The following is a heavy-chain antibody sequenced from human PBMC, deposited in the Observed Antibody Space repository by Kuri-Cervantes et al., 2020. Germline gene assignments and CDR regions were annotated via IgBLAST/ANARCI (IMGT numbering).Heavy chain of an antibody. Sequence: GESLKISCAASGFSFSNYAIHWVRQTPGKGLEWVAVISSDGYNKYYADSVKGRFTISRDNSKNTLYLQMNSLRAEDTAVYYCAKDRGSAYYDFWSGSPRYYFDYWGQGTLVTVSS. D-gene: IGHD3-3*01. CDR1: GFSFSNYA. V-gene: IGHV3-30-3*01. J-gene: IGHJ4*02. CDR3: AKDRGSAYYDFWSGSPRYYFDY. CDR2: ISSDGYNK.